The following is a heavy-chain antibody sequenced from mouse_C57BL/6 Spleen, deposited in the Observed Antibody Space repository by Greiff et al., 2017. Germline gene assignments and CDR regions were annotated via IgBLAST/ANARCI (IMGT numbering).Heavy chain of an antibody. D-gene: IGHD1-1*01. J-gene: IGHJ2*01. Sequence: QVQLQQSGAELARPGASVKLSCKASGYTFTSYGISWVKQRTGQGLEWIGEIYPRSGNTYYNEKFKGKATLTADKSSSTAYMELRSLTSEDSAVYFCARGEDILLRSYFDYWGQGTTLTVSS. CDR2: IYPRSGNT. CDR3: ARGEDILLRSYFDY. V-gene: IGHV1-81*01. CDR1: GYTFTSYG.